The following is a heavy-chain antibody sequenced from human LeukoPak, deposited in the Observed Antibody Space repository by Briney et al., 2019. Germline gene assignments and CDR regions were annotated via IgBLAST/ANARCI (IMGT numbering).Heavy chain of an antibody. J-gene: IGHJ4*02. CDR2: IIPIFGTA. CDR3: ARNQRYYDSSGSFTQGYYFDY. D-gene: IGHD3-22*01. V-gene: IGHV1-69*05. CDR1: GGTFSNYA. Sequence: SVKVSCKASGGTFSNYAISWVRQAPGQGLEWMGRIIPIFGTANYAQKFQGRVTITTDESTSTAYMELSSLRSEDTAVYYCARNQRYYDSSGSFTQGYYFDYWGQGTLVTVSS.